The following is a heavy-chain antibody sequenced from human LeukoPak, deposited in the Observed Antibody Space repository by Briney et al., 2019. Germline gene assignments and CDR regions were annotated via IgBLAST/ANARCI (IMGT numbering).Heavy chain of an antibody. CDR2: IDPSDSYT. J-gene: IGHJ3*02. CDR1: GYRFTSYW. D-gene: IGHD2-21*02. V-gene: IGHV5-10-1*01. CDR3: ARRALPPAYCGGDCFDAFDI. Sequence: TGESPKISCKGSGYRFTSYWISWVRQMPGKGLEWMGRIDPSDSYTNYSPSFQGHVTISADKSISTAYLQWSSLKASDTAMYYCARRALPPAYCGGDCFDAFDIWGQGTMVTVSS.